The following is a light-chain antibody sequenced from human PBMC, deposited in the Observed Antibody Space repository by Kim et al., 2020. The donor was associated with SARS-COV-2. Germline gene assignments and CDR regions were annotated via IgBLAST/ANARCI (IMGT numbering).Light chain of an antibody. CDR2: DSS. V-gene: IGKV3-11*01. CDR1: QSVSNQ. CDR3: QQHSMWPLT. J-gene: IGKJ4*01. Sequence: EIVLTQSPATLSLSPGERATLSCRASQSVSNQLAWCQQRHGQAPRLLIYDSSNRATGVPDRFSGSGSRTDFTLSITSLVPEDFAAYYCQQHSMWPLTFGGGTKVDIK.